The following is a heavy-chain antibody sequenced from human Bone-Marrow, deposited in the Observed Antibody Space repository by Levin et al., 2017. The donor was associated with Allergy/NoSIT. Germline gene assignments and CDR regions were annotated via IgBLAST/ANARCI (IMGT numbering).Heavy chain of an antibody. V-gene: IGHV1-2*02. CDR3: ARSRWGLQGCYYYYYLDV. J-gene: IGHJ6*03. D-gene: IGHD4-11*01. CDR1: GYTFTDQY. Sequence: ASVKVSCKASGYTFTDQYIHWVRQAPGQGFEWMGYINPKSGATHYAQKFQGRVTMTRDTSSSTAYMDLSGLRSDDTALYYCARSRWGLQGCYYYYYLDVWGKGTTVAVSS. CDR2: INPKSGAT.